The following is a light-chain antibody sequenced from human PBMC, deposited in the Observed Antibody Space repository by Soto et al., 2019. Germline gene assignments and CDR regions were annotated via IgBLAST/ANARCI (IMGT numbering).Light chain of an antibody. Sequence: QSALTQPASVSGSPGQSITISCTGTSSDVGGYNYVSWYQQHPGKAPKLMIYDVSNRPSGVSNRFSGSKSGNTASLTISGLQAEDEADYYCSSYAGSMSLGVFGGGTQLTVL. J-gene: IGLJ3*02. CDR3: SSYAGSMSLGV. V-gene: IGLV2-14*01. CDR1: SSDVGGYNY. CDR2: DVS.